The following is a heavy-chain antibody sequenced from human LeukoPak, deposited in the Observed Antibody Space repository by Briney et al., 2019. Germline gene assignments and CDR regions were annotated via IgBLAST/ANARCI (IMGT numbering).Heavy chain of an antibody. CDR2: IRYDGSNK. CDR3: AKVWRDSSGYYYFDY. CDR1: GFTFSSYG. D-gene: IGHD3-22*01. Sequence: GGPLRLSCAASGFTFSSYGMHWVRQAPGKGLEWVAFIRYDGSNKYYADSVKGRFTISRDNSKNTLYLQMNSLRAEDTAVYYCAKVWRDSSGYYYFDYWGQGTLVTVSS. V-gene: IGHV3-30*02. J-gene: IGHJ4*02.